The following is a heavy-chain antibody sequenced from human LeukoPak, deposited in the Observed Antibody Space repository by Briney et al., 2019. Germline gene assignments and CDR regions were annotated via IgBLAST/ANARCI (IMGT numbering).Heavy chain of an antibody. Sequence: SETLSLTCTVSGVSVSNNYWSWIRQPPGKGLEWIGYISYSGSTNYNPSLKSRVTISIDKSKNQFSLKLRSVTAADTAIYYCARQGYDILTGYIDAFDIWGQGTMVTVSS. CDR2: ISYSGST. CDR3: ARQGYDILTGYIDAFDI. V-gene: IGHV4-59*08. CDR1: GVSVSNNY. J-gene: IGHJ3*02. D-gene: IGHD3-9*01.